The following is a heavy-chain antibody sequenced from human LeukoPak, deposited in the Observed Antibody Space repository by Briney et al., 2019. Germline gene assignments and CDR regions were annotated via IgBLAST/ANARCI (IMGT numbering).Heavy chain of an antibody. CDR3: ARVTGYIVEDYFDY. CDR2: IYYSGST. J-gene: IGHJ4*02. D-gene: IGHD3-22*01. V-gene: IGHV4-59*01. Sequence: KASETLSLTCSVSGGSISRYYWSWIRQPPGKGLEWIGYIYYSGSTNYNPSLKSRVTISVDTSKNQFSLRLSSVTAADTAVYYCARVTGYIVEDYFDYWGQGTLVTVSS. CDR1: GGSISRYY.